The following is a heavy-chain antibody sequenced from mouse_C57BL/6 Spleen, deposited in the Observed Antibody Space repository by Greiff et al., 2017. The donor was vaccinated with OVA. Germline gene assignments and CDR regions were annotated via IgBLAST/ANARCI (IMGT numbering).Heavy chain of an antibody. Sequence: QVQLQQPGAELVRPGSSVKLSCKASGYTFTSSWMNWVKQRPGKGLEWIGRIYPGDGDTNYNGKFKGKATLTADKSSSTAYMQLSSLTSEDSAVYCCARGLLLRSYYFDYWGQGTTLTVSS. CDR2: IYPGDGDT. V-gene: IGHV1-82*01. D-gene: IGHD1-1*01. CDR1: GYTFTSSW. CDR3: ARGLLLRSYYFDY. J-gene: IGHJ2*01.